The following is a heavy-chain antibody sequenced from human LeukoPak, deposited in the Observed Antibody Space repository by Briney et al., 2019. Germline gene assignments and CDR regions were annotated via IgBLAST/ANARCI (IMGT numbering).Heavy chain of an antibody. CDR1: GYTFTSYD. V-gene: IGHV1-8*03. CDR3: ARNIFPRPHMDV. J-gene: IGHJ6*03. CDR2: MNPNSGNT. Sequence: ASVKVSCKASGYTFTSYDINWVRQATGQGLEWMGWMNPNSGNTGYAQKFQGRVTITRNTSISTAYMELSSLRSEDTAVYYCARNIFPRPHMDVWGKGTTVTVSS. D-gene: IGHD2-21*01.